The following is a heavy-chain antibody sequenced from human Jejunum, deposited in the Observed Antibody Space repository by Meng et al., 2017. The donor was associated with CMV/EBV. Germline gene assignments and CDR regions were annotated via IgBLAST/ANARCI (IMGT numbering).Heavy chain of an antibody. CDR3: ARTTPRLAAAGLNDFDY. CDR2: TIPIFGTA. J-gene: IGHJ4*02. V-gene: IGHV1-69*01. CDR1: GTFSSYG. Sequence: GTFSSYGVSWVRQVPGQGLEWMGGTIPIFGTANYAQKFQGRVTIIADESTSTAYMDLTSLRSEDTAIYYCARTTPRLAAAGLNDFDYWGQGTLVTVSS. D-gene: IGHD6-13*01.